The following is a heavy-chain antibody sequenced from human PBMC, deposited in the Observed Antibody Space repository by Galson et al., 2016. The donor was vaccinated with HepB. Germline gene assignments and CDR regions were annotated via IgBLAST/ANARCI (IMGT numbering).Heavy chain of an antibody. CDR1: GGTFSSYA. D-gene: IGHD3-22*01. J-gene: IGHJ4*02. CDR2: FDPEDAET. Sequence: SVKVSCKASGGTFSSYAISWVRQAPGQGLEWMGSFDPEDAETVYAQKFQGRVTMTEDTSADTAYMELSNLRSEDTAVYYCATSYYDYILDYWGQGTLVTVSS. V-gene: IGHV1-24*01. CDR3: ATSYYDYILDY.